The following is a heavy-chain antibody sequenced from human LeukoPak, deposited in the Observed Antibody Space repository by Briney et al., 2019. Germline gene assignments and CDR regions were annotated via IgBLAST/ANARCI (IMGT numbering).Heavy chain of an antibody. J-gene: IGHJ5*02. Sequence: SETLSLTCTVSGGSLSRGGYYWRWIRQNPGKGLEWIGYIHYSGSTYYNPSLKSRVTISVDTSDNQFSLKLSSVTAADTAVYYCARDRWFDPWGQGTLVTVSS. CDR1: GGSLSRGGYY. CDR3: ARDRWFDP. V-gene: IGHV4-31*03. CDR2: IHYSGST.